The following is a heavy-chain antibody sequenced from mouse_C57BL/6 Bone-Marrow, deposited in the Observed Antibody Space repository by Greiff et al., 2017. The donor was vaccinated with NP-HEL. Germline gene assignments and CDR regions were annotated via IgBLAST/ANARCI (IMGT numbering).Heavy chain of an antibody. J-gene: IGHJ4*01. CDR2: ISYSGST. CDR1: GYSITSDY. V-gene: IGHV3-8*01. D-gene: IGHD2-2*01. CDR3: ARSPLWLRRNYYAMDY. Sequence: EVQLVESGPGLAKPSQTLSLTCSVTGYSITSDYWNWIRKFPGNKLEYMGYISYSGSTYYIPSLKSRISITRDTSKNQYYLQLNSVTTEDTATYYCARSPLWLRRNYYAMDYWGQGTSVTVSS.